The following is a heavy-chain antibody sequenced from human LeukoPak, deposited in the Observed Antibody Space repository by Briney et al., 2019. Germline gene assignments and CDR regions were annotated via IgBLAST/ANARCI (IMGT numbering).Heavy chain of an antibody. V-gene: IGHV3-30*02. D-gene: IGHD1-1*01. CDR1: GFTFSSKG. CDR3: AKDQLHTSNFDY. CDR2: IRYDGSNK. Sequence: GGSLRLSRAAAGFTFSSKGMQWDRQAPGKGLEWVAFIRYDGSNKYYADSVKGRFTISRDNSKNTLYLQMNSLRAEDTAVYYCAKDQLHTSNFDYWAQGTLVTVSS. J-gene: IGHJ4*02.